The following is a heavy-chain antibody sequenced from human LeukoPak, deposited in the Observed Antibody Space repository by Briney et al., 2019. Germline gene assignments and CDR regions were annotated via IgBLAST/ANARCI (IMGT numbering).Heavy chain of an antibody. CDR1: GGTISSGGYS. Sequence: SETLSLTCAVSGGTISSGGYSWSRIRQPPGKGLEWIGYIYHSGSTYYNPSLKSRVTISVDRSKNQFSLKLSSVTAADTAVYYCASRGGSGGKGGYFQHWGQGTLVTVSS. J-gene: IGHJ1*01. CDR3: ASRGGSGGKGGYFQH. CDR2: IYHSGST. V-gene: IGHV4-30-2*01. D-gene: IGHD2-15*01.